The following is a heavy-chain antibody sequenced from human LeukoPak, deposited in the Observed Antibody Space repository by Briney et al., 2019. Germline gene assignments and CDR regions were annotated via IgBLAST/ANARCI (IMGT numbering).Heavy chain of an antibody. V-gene: IGHV3-30*18. CDR3: AKDREDGYNKGSFDI. J-gene: IGHJ3*02. CDR2: ISYDGSNK. D-gene: IGHD5-24*01. Sequence: GRSLRLSCAASGFTFSSYGMHWVRQAPGKGLEWVAVISYDGSNKYYADSVKGRFTISRDNSKNTLYLQMNSLRAEDTAVYYCAKDREDGYNKGSFDIWGQGTMVTVSS. CDR1: GFTFSSYG.